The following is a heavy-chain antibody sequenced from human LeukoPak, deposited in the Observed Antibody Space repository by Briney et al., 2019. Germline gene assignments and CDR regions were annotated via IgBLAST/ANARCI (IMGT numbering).Heavy chain of an antibody. CDR3: AKQLGYCSDGSCYFPY. CDR1: GFTASSSY. Sequence: GGSLRLSCEAAGFTASSSYMNWVRQAPGKGLEWVSYISSSSSTTYYADSVQGRFTISRDNSKSTLCLQMNSLRAEDTAVYYCAKQLGYCSDGSCYFPYWGQGTPVTVSS. CDR2: ISSSSSTT. J-gene: IGHJ4*02. D-gene: IGHD2-15*01. V-gene: IGHV3-48*01.